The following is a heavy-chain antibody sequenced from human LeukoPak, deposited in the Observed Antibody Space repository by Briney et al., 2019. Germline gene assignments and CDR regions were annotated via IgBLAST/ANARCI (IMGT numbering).Heavy chain of an antibody. CDR1: GYTFTSYG. Sequence: EASVKVSCKASGYTFTSYGISWVRQAPGQGLEWMGWISAYNGNTNYAQKLQGRVTMTTDTSTSTAYMELRSLRSDDTAVYYCARDQGWLNYYDSSGYIDYWGQGTLVTVSS. J-gene: IGHJ4*02. CDR2: ISAYNGNT. CDR3: ARDQGWLNYYDSSGYIDY. D-gene: IGHD3-22*01. V-gene: IGHV1-18*01.